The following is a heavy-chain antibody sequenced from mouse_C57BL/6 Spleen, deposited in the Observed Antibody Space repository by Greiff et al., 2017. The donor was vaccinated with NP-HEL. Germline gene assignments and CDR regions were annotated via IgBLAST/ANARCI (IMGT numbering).Heavy chain of an antibody. J-gene: IGHJ2*01. Sequence: VQLQQSGPELVKPGASVKISCKASGYAFSSSSMNWVKQRPGKGLEWIGRIYPGDGDTNYNGKFKGKATLTADKSSSTAYLQLNSLTSEDSAVYLCAKEPGGFYFDHRGQGTPPTGSS. CDR2: IYPGDGDT. V-gene: IGHV1-82*01. CDR1: GYAFSSSS. CDR3: AKEPGGFYFDH. D-gene: IGHD1-1*02.